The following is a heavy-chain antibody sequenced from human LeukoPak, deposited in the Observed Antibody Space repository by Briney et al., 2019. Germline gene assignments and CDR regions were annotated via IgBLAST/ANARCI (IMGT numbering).Heavy chain of an antibody. D-gene: IGHD5-12*01. J-gene: IGHJ4*02. CDR1: VFTFRSYS. CDR3: ASDYDSSFDY. V-gene: IGHV3-21*01. Sequence: PGGCLRLSCAASVFTFRSYSMNWVRQSPGKGLEWGSSITSSSSYLFYADSAKGRFTISRDNVKNSLYLQMNSLRAEDTAVYYCASDYDSSFDYWGQGTLVTVSS. CDR2: ITSSSSYL.